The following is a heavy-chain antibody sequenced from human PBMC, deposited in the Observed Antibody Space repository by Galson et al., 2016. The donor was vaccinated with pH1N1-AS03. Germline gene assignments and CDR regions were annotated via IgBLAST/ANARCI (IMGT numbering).Heavy chain of an antibody. CDR1: GDSISTSNW. CDR3: ARDVLPYSLGLDV. Sequence: SETLSLTCAVSGDSISTSNWWSWVRQPPGKGLEWIGDVSHAGRTNYSPSLKSRVTISLDQSKNQFYLQLTSVTAADTAVYYCARDVLPYSLGLDVWGQGTTVTVSS. D-gene: IGHD5-18*01. CDR2: VSHAGRT. V-gene: IGHV4-4*02. J-gene: IGHJ6*02.